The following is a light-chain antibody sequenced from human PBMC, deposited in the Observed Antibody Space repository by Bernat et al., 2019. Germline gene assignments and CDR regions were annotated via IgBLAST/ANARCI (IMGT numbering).Light chain of an antibody. CDR2: DAF. J-gene: IGKJ5*01. CDR3: QQRSNWLAIT. Sequence: EIVLTQSPATLSLSPGERATLSCRASQSVSSYLAWYQQKPGQAPRLLIYDAFNRATGIPARFSGSGSGTDFTLPISSLEPEDFAVYYCQQRSNWLAITFGQGTRLEIK. CDR1: QSVSSY. V-gene: IGKV3-11*01.